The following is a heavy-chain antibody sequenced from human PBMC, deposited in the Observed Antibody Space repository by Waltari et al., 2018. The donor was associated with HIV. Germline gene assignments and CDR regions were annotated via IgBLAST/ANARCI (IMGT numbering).Heavy chain of an antibody. Sequence: QVTLSESVPALVQPRQTLTPTCTFPGFSLSTSKMCVNWIRQPPGKGLEWLARIDWDDDKYYATSLKTRLTISRGSSKNQVVLTMTNMDPLDTATYYCARSLVVPAASFDFWGQGILVTVSS. V-gene: IGHV2-70*13. J-gene: IGHJ4*02. CDR1: GFSLSTSKMC. CDR3: ARSLVVPAASFDF. D-gene: IGHD2-15*01. CDR2: IDWDDDK.